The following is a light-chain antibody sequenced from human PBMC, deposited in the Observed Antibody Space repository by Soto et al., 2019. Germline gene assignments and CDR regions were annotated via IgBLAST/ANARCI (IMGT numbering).Light chain of an antibody. V-gene: IGKV3-20*01. J-gene: IGKJ1*01. CDR2: GAS. CDR3: QQYGSSLET. CDR1: QSVSSSY. Sequence: TVLTQSPATLSLSPGDRATLPCRPSQSVSSSYLAWYQQKPGQAPRLLIYGASSRATGIPDRFSGSGSGTDFTLTISRLEPEDLAVYYCQQYGSSLETFGQGTKVDIK.